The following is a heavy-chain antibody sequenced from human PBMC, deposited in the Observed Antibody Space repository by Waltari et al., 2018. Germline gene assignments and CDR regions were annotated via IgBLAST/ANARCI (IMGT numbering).Heavy chain of an antibody. CDR3: ARGGGVLLWFAN. J-gene: IGHJ5*02. CDR1: GFPARCNY. D-gene: IGHD3-10*01. V-gene: IGHV3-53*01. CDR2: VCGGGSK. Sequence: EGQRVESGGGFIQRGGPWELSCAALGFPARCNYRTWALQAPGGGGGERGGEATGRGGGWGSIVCGGGSKYYAGSGKCRVTRYRDNAKSALYLQMNSLRADDTAVYYCARGGGVLLWFANWGQGTLVTVSS.